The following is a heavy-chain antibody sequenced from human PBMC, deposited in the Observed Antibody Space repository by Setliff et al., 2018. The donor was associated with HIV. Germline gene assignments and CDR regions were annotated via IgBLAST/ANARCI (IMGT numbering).Heavy chain of an antibody. CDR3: ARSVWAVVVPTDPAVDAFAI. D-gene: IGHD2-2*01. Sequence: SVKVSCKTSGGTFSTYTIAWVRQAPGQGLEWIGRIIPIFGTPNYAQKFQGRVTITADKSTSTVYLDLRSLTSEDTAMYYCARSVWAVVVPTDPAVDAFAIWGQGTMVTVSS. CDR1: GGTFSTYT. V-gene: IGHV1-69*08. J-gene: IGHJ3*02. CDR2: IIPIFGTP.